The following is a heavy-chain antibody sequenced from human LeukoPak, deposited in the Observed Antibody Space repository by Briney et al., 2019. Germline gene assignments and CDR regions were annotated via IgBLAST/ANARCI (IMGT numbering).Heavy chain of an antibody. D-gene: IGHD5-12*01. CDR2: INHSGST. J-gene: IGHJ5*02. CDR1: GGSFSGYY. V-gene: IGHV4-34*01. Sequence: SETLSLTCAVYGGSFSGYYWSWIRQPPGKGLEWIGEINHSGSTNYNPSPKSRVTISVDTSKNQFSLKLSSVTAADTAVYYCAGTYDSRNWFDPWGQGTLVTVSS. CDR3: AGTYDSRNWFDP.